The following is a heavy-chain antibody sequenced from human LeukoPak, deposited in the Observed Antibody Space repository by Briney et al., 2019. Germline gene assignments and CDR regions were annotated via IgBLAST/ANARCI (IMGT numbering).Heavy chain of an antibody. CDR2: IRYDGSNK. V-gene: IGHV3-30*02. CDR1: GFTFSSYG. Sequence: GRSLRLSCAASGFTFSSYGMHWVRQAPGKGLEWVAFIRYDGSNKYYADSVKGRFTISRDNSKNTLYLQMNSLRAEDTAVYYCAKDYSGSYPYDAFDIWGQGTMVTVSS. J-gene: IGHJ3*02. CDR3: AKDYSGSYPYDAFDI. D-gene: IGHD1-26*01.